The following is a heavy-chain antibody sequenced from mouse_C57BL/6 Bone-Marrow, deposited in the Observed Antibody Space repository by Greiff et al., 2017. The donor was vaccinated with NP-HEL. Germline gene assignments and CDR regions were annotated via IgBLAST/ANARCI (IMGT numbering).Heavy chain of an antibody. CDR1: GYTFTSYW. V-gene: IGHV1-62-3*01. Sequence: QVQLQQPGAELVKPGASVKLSCKASGYTFTSYWMHWVKQRPGRGLEWIGRIDPNSGGTIYNQKFKGKATLTVDKSSSTAYMELRSLTSEDTAVYYCARRTTAPDVWGTGTTVTVSS. CDR3: ARRTTAPDV. J-gene: IGHJ1*03. D-gene: IGHD1-2*01. CDR2: IDPNSGGT.